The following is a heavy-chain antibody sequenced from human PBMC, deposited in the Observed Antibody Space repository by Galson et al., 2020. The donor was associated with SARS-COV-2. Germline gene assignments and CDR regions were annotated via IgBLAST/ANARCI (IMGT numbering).Heavy chain of an antibody. CDR3: TRRTTYSVSWAFDS. CDR2: IYSSGST. V-gene: IGHV4-39*01. Sequence: SETLSLTCSVSGGSISTSTYDWGWIRQPPGKGLEWIGTIYSSGSTYYNPSLKSRVTIFVDASKNQLSLKLSSATATDTAVYYCTRRTTYSVSWAFDSCGHGTLVPVSS. J-gene: IGHJ4*01. CDR1: GGSISTSTYD. D-gene: IGHD6-13*01.